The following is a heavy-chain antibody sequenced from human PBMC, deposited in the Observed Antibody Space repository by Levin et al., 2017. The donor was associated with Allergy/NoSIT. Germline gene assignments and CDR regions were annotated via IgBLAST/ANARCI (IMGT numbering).Heavy chain of an antibody. Sequence: ASETLSLTCTVSGGSVSSGSYYWSWIRQPPGKGLEWIGYSYNSGSTNYNPSLKSRVTISVDTSKNQFSLKMSSVTAADTAVYYCARDRRNREMATIWRERNYYYGMDVWGQGTTVTVSS. CDR2: SYNSGST. D-gene: IGHD5-24*01. CDR3: ARDRRNREMATIWRERNYYYGMDV. CDR1: GGSVSSGSYY. J-gene: IGHJ6*02. V-gene: IGHV4-61*01.